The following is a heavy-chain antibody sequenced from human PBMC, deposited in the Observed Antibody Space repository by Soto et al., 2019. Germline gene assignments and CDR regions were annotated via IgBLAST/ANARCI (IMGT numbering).Heavy chain of an antibody. CDR3: ARSVPYYDSSGPFDY. V-gene: IGHV3-11*01. Sequence: PGGSLRLSCAASGFTFSDYYMSWIRQAPGKGLEWVSYISSSGSTIYYADSVKGRFTISRDNAKNSLYLQMNSLRAEDTAVYYCARSVPYYDSSGPFDYWGQGTLVTAPQ. J-gene: IGHJ4*02. D-gene: IGHD3-22*01. CDR1: GFTFSDYY. CDR2: ISSSGSTI.